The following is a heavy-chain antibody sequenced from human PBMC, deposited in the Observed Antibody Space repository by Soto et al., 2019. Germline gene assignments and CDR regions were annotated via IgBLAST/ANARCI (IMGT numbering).Heavy chain of an antibody. CDR3: ARGLYSSSSPFRY. D-gene: IGHD6-6*01. Sequence: PSETLSLTCAVSGGSFTGYYWSWIRQSPGKGLEWIGEIIHSGVTNYNPSLKSRVTISVDTSKNYFSLRLNSVTAADTAVYFCARGLYSSSSPFRYWGQGTLVTVS. V-gene: IGHV4-34*01. CDR1: GGSFTGYY. CDR2: IIHSGVT. J-gene: IGHJ4*02.